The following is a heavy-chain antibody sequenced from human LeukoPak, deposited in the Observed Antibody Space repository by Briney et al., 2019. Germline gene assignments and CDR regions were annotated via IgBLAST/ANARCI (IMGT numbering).Heavy chain of an antibody. Sequence: GGSLRLSCAASGFTFSSYWMNWVRQAPGKGLEWVANIKQDGSVKNYVHSVKGRFTISRDNAKNSLYLQMNSLRGEDTAVYYCAREIFGVDFWGQGTLVTVSS. CDR3: AREIFGVDF. J-gene: IGHJ4*02. CDR1: GFTFSSYW. D-gene: IGHD3-10*01. CDR2: IKQDGSVK. V-gene: IGHV3-7*01.